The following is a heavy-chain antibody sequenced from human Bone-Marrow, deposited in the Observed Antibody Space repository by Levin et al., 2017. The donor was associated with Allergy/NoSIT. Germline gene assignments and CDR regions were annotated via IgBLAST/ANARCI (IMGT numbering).Heavy chain of an antibody. D-gene: IGHD5-24*01. J-gene: IGHJ4*02. CDR1: GFTFSSYA. Sequence: PGGSLRLSCAASGFTFSSYAMSWVRQAPGKGLEWVSAISGSGGNTYYADSVKGRFTTSRDNSKNTLYLQMNSLRVEDTAVYYCAKVWGRDGYTFDYWGQGTLVTVSS. CDR2: ISGSGGNT. V-gene: IGHV3-23*01. CDR3: AKVWGRDGYTFDY.